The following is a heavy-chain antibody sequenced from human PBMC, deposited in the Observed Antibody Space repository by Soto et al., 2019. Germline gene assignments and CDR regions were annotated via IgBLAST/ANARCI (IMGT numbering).Heavy chain of an antibody. J-gene: IGHJ4*02. CDR1: GYIFANDW. CDR2: IFPGDSDT. Sequence: GESLKISCKGSGYIFANDWIAWVRQMPGKGLEWMGIIFPGDSDTRYSPSFQGQVTISADKSINTAYLQWSSLKASDTAVYYCARRVAAHPYFDFWGQGALVTVSA. CDR3: ARRVAAHPYFDF. D-gene: IGHD6-6*01. V-gene: IGHV5-51*01.